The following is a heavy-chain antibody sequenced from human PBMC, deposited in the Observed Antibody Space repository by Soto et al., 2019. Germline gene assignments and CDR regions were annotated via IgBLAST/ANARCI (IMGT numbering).Heavy chain of an antibody. J-gene: IGHJ5*02. Sequence: SETLSLTCAAHNGSFTDYFWTWIRQSPGRGLEWIGEINHRGGATYNPSLRSRVTISIDTSKNHFSLSLRSLTAADTAVYYCVARGMTYDFLGSPHPFDPWGHGTLVPSPQ. CDR1: NGSFTDYF. CDR3: VARGMTYDFLGSPHPFDP. V-gene: IGHV4-34*01. D-gene: IGHD3-3*01. CDR2: INHRGGA.